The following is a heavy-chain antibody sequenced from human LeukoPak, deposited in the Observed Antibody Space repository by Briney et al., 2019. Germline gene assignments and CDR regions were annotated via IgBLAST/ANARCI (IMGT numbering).Heavy chain of an antibody. CDR1: VYTFTNYG. J-gene: IGHJ4*02. D-gene: IGHD4-17*01. Sequence: GASVTVSCTPSVYTFTNYGFTWVRQAPGQGLERMGWISAYNGNTNSAQRFQDRVTMTTDTSTNTAYMELRSLRSDDTAVYYCARAQTYTVTAPWDYWGQGTLVTVSS. V-gene: IGHV1-18*01. CDR2: ISAYNGNT. CDR3: ARAQTYTVTAPWDY.